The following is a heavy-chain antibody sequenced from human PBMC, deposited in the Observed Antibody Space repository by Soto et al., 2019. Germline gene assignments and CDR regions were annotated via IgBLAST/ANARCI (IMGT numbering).Heavy chain of an antibody. CDR1: GGTFSSYA. V-gene: IGHV1-69*12. CDR2: IIPIFGTA. CDR3: ARDRDYGGNPGAFDI. D-gene: IGHD4-17*01. Sequence: QVQLVQSGAEVKKPGSSVKVSCKASGGTFSSYAISWVRQAPGQGLEWMGEIIPIFGTANYAQKFQGRFTITADESTSTAYMELSSLRSEDTAVYYCARDRDYGGNPGAFDIWGQGTMVTVSS. J-gene: IGHJ3*02.